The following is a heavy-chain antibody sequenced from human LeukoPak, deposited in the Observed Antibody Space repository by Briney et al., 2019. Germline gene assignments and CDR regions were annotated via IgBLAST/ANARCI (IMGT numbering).Heavy chain of an antibody. CDR3: ARDGSYDSSGYYYRVDY. CDR2: ISGSGGST. V-gene: IGHV3-23*01. J-gene: IGHJ4*02. Sequence: PGGSLRLSCAASGFTFSSYAMSWVRQAPGEGLEWVSAISGSGGSTYYADSVKGRFTISRDNSKNTLYLQMNSLRAEDTAVYYCARDGSYDSSGYYYRVDYWGQGTLLTVSS. D-gene: IGHD3-22*01. CDR1: GFTFSSYA.